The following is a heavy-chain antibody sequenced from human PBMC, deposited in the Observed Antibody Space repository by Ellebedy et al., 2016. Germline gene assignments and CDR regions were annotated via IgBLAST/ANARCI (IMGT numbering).Heavy chain of an antibody. CDR2: IYYSGST. V-gene: IGHV4-39*07. J-gene: IGHJ1*01. D-gene: IGHD6-19*01. CDR1: GGSISSSSYY. Sequence: SETLSLTXTVSGGSISSSSYYWGWIRQPPGKGLEWIGSIYYSGSTYYNPSLKSRVTISVDTSKNQFSLKLSSVTAADTAVYYCARDASGWLVHEYFQHWGQGTLVTVSS. CDR3: ARDASGWLVHEYFQH.